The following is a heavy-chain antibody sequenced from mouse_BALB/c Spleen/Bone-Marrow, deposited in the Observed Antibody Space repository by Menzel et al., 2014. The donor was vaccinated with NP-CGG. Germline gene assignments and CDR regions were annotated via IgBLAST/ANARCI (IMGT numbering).Heavy chain of an antibody. V-gene: IGHV1-37*01. CDR3: GRSYGYDDWFAY. D-gene: IGHD2-2*01. Sequence: EVQLQQSGPELVKPGASVKISCKASGYSLTGYFMSWVKQSHGKSLEWIGRINPYNGDTFYNQKFEGKATLTVDKSSSTAHMELLSLTSEDSAVYYCGRSYGYDDWFAYWGQGTLVTVSA. J-gene: IGHJ3*01. CDR1: GYSLTGYF. CDR2: INPYNGDT.